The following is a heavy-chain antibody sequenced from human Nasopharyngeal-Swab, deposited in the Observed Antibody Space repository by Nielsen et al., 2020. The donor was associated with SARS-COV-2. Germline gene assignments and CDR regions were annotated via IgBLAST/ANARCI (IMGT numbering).Heavy chain of an antibody. CDR1: GFTFSSYG. D-gene: IGHD3-10*01. Sequence: GESLKISCAASGFTFSSYGMHWVRQAPGKGLEWVAVISYDGSNKYYADSVKGRFTISRDNSKNTLYLQMNSLRAEDTAVYYCAKIFGSGSYYMSRRDPFDYWGQGTLVTVSS. CDR3: AKIFGSGSYYMSRRDPFDY. V-gene: IGHV3-30*18. J-gene: IGHJ4*02. CDR2: ISYDGSNK.